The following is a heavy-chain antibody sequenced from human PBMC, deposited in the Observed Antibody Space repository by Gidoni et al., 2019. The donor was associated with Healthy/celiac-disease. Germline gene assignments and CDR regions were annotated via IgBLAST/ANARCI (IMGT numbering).Heavy chain of an antibody. Sequence: QVQLQQWGAGLLKPSETLSLTCAVYGGSFSGYYWSWIRQPPGKGLEWIGEINHSGSTNYNPSLKSRVTISVDTSKNQFSLKLSSVTAADTAVYYCARSGGRLRRRGWFDPWGQGTLVTVSS. CDR2: INHSGST. J-gene: IGHJ5*02. CDR1: GGSFSGYY. D-gene: IGHD3-16*01. CDR3: ARSGGRLRRRGWFDP. V-gene: IGHV4-34*01.